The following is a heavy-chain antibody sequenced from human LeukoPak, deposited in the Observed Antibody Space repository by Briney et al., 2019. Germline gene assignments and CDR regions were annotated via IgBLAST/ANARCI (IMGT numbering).Heavy chain of an antibody. Sequence: GGSLRLSCAASGFTFSSYGMHWVRQAPGKGLEWVAVISYDGSNKYYADSVKGRFTISRDNSKNTLYLQMSSLRAEDTAVYYCAKDLARSVGFDYWGQGTLVTVSS. V-gene: IGHV3-30*18. CDR1: GFTFSSYG. CDR2: ISYDGSNK. CDR3: AKDLARSVGFDY. J-gene: IGHJ4*02. D-gene: IGHD6-6*01.